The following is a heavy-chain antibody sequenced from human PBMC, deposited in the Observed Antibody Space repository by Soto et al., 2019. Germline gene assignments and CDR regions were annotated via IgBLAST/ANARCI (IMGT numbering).Heavy chain of an antibody. V-gene: IGHV3-23*01. CDR2: ISGSGADT. CDR1: GFTFSNYG. CDR3: SKGSPDSRGYHFFFDY. Sequence: EVQLLESGGGLVQPGGSLRLSCAASGFTFSNYGMSWVRQDPGKGLEWVSAISGSGADTNYADSVKGRFTISRDNSKITLFLQKNSLRAEVTAVYYCSKGSPDSRGYHFFFDYWGQGTLVTISS. J-gene: IGHJ4*02. D-gene: IGHD3-22*01.